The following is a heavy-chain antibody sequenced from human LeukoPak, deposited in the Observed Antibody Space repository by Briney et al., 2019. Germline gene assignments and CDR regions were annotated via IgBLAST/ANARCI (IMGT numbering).Heavy chain of an antibody. CDR2: ISASGGSA. Sequence: GGSLRLSCAASGFTFSTYAMSWARQAAGKGLKWVSAISASGGSAYYADSVKGRYTISRDNSKNTLYLQMNSLRAEDTAVYYCATRLGELSRKGVFDAFDIWGQGTMVTVSS. CDR3: ATRLGELSRKGVFDAFDI. CDR1: GFTFSTYA. D-gene: IGHD3-16*02. V-gene: IGHV3-23*01. J-gene: IGHJ3*02.